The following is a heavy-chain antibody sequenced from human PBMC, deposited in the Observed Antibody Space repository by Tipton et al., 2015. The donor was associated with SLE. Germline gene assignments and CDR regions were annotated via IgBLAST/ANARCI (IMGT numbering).Heavy chain of an antibody. J-gene: IGHJ6*03. V-gene: IGHV3-53*01. CDR3: ARGISSSWYGDYYYMDV. D-gene: IGHD6-13*01. CDR1: GFTFSTYA. CDR2: IYSGGST. Sequence: SLRLSCAASGFTFSTYAMSWVRQAPGKGLEWVSVIYSGGSTYYADSVKGRFTIPRDNSKNTLYLQMNSLRAEDTAVYYCARGISSSWYGDYYYMDVWGKGTTVTVSS.